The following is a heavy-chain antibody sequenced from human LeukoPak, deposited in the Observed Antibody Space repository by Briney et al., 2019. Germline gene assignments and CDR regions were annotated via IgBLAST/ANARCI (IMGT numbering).Heavy chain of an antibody. CDR1: GLTFSDYS. Sequence: GRSLRLSCAASGLTFSDYSMDWVRQAPGKGLFWVSGISAGGSSIYYADSVRGRFTISRDNSRNMLYLQMNSLRAEDTAVYYCAKDAAGPEYWGEGDLVTVSS. V-gene: IGHV3-23*01. J-gene: IGHJ4*02. CDR3: AKDAAGPEY. CDR2: ISAGGSSI. D-gene: IGHD6-13*01.